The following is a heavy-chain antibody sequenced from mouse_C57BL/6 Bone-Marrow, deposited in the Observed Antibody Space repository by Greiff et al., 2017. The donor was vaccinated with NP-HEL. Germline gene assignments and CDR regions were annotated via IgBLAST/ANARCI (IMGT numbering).Heavy chain of an antibody. D-gene: IGHD1-1*01. CDR3: ARPLYRRDWFAY. V-gene: IGHV5-12*01. CDR1: GFTFSDYY. Sequence: EVQLVESGGGLVQPGGSLKLSCAASGFTFSDYYMYWVRQTPEKRLEWVAYISNGGGSTYYPDTVKGRFTISRDNAKNTLYLQMSRLKSEDTAMYYCARPLYRRDWFAYWGQGTLVTVSA. CDR2: ISNGGGST. J-gene: IGHJ3*01.